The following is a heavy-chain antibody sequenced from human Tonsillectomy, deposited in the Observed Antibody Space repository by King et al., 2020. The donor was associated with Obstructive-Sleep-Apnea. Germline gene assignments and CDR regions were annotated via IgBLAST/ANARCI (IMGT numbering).Heavy chain of an antibody. CDR3: ATYGDYPGSSFDY. CDR1: GFTFSTYE. CDR2: ISYDGSDK. J-gene: IGHJ4*02. D-gene: IGHD4-17*01. Sequence: VQLVESGGGVVQPGRSLRLSCAASGFTFSTYEMHWVRQAPGKGLEWVAVISYDGSDKYYADSVKGRFTISRDNSKNTLSLQMNSLTTEDTAAFYCATYGDYPGSSFDYWGQGTLVTVSS. V-gene: IGHV3-30*04.